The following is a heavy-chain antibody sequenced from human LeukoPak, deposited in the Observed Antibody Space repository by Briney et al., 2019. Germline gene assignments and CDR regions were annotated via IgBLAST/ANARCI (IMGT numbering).Heavy chain of an antibody. CDR2: MNPISGNT. V-gene: IGHV1-8*01. CDR1: GYTFTSYD. CDR3: ASGHHESGSYSDY. J-gene: IGHJ4*02. D-gene: IGHD1-26*01. Sequence: ASVKVSCKASGYTFTSYDINWVRQATGQGREWMGWMNPISGNTDYAQKLQGRVTMTRNTPISTAYMELSSLRSEDPAVYSCASGHHESGSYSDYWGQGPLVTVSS.